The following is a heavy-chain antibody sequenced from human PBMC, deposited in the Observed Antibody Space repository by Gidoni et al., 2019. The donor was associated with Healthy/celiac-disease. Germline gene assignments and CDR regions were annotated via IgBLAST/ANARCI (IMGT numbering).Heavy chain of an antibody. Sequence: QVQLVESGGVVVQPGRSLRLSCTASGFTFSSYAMHWGRQAPGKGLEWVAVISYDGSNKYYADSVKGRFTISRDNSKNTLYLQMNSLRAEDTAVYYCARGMVRGVISARGDAFDIWGKGTMVTVSS. J-gene: IGHJ3*02. CDR2: ISYDGSNK. D-gene: IGHD3-10*01. V-gene: IGHV3-30*04. CDR1: GFTFSSYA. CDR3: ARGMVRGVISARGDAFDI.